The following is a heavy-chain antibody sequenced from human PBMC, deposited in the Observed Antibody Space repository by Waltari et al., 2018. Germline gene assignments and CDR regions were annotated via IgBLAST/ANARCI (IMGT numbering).Heavy chain of an antibody. CDR1: GGAISSGAYY. V-gene: IGHV4-61*02. CDR2: FSSGGHV. D-gene: IGHD6-19*01. CDR3: ATGWSWHPTGDVFDF. J-gene: IGHJ3*01. Sequence: QLQGSGPGLVEPSQTLSLTCTVSGGAISSGAYYWSWIRQTAVGGLEWFGRFSSGGHVNYNPSLGSRFTISVDSSRNQFSLTLTSVTAADSALYFCATGWSWHPTGDVFDFWGQGIRATVSS.